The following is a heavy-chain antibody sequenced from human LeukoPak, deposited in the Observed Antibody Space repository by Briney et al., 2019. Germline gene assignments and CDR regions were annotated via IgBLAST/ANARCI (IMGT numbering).Heavy chain of an antibody. V-gene: IGHV3-74*01. D-gene: IGHD3-10*01. Sequence: SGGSLRLSCAASGFIFSSHWMHWVRQVPGKGLQWVSRINVDGRRTIYADSVKGRFAISRDNSKNSLYLEMTSLRTEDTALYYCAKELLSHYFGSGSYRATFDYWGQGTLVTVSS. J-gene: IGHJ4*02. CDR2: INVDGRRT. CDR3: AKELLSHYFGSGSYRATFDY. CDR1: GFIFSSHW.